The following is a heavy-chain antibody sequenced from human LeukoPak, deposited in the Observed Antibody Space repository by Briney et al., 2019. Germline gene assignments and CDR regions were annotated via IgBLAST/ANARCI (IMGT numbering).Heavy chain of an antibody. Sequence: GGSLRLSCAASGFIFSSYAMHWVRQAPGKGLEWVAVISYDGSNKYYADSVKGRFTISRDNSKNTLYLQMNSLRAEDTAVYYCARGPDHGGSYYHDWGQGTLVTVSS. D-gene: IGHD1-26*01. CDR2: ISYDGSNK. J-gene: IGHJ4*02. CDR1: GFIFSSYA. CDR3: ARGPDHGGSYYHD. V-gene: IGHV3-30-3*01.